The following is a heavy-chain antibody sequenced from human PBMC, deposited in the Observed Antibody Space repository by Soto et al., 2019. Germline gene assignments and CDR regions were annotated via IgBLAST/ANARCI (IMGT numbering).Heavy chain of an antibody. CDR3: ARLAWTTRNFDY. V-gene: IGHV1-69*06. CDR2: IIPIFGTA. J-gene: IGHJ4*02. Sequence: ASVKVSCKASGGTFSSYAISWLRQAPGQGLEWMGGIIPIFGTANYAQKFQGRVTITADKSTSTAYMELSSLRAEDTAMYYCARLAWTTRNFDYWGQGTLVTVSS. CDR1: GGTFSSYA. D-gene: IGHD1-1*01.